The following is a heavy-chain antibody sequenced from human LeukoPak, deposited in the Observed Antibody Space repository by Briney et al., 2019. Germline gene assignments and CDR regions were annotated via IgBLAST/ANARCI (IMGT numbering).Heavy chain of an antibody. Sequence: SETLSLTCTVSRGSITNYYWSWIRQPPGKGLEWIGYIYYSGTTNYNPSLRSRVTISVDTSKNQFSLNLSSVTAADTAVYYCARKTVVAGTGDFDYWGQGILVTVSS. D-gene: IGHD6-19*01. CDR2: IYYSGTT. V-gene: IGHV4-59*01. J-gene: IGHJ4*02. CDR3: ARKTVVAGTGDFDY. CDR1: RGSITNYY.